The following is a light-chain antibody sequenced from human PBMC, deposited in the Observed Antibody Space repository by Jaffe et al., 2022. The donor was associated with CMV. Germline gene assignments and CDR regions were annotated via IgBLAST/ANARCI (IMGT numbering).Light chain of an antibody. CDR3: QVWDANTEVI. CDR1: NIGSKT. V-gene: IGLV3-21*04. Sequence: SYVLTQPPSVSVAPGKTTTITCGGNNIGSKTVNWYQQRPGQAPVLVVYYDSDRPSGIPERFSGSNFGNTATLTISGVEAGDEADYYCQVWDANTEVIFGGGTKLTVL. CDR2: YDS. J-gene: IGLJ2*01.